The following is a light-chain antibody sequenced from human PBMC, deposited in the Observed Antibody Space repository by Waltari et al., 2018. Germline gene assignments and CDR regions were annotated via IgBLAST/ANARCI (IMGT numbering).Light chain of an antibody. CDR1: QIVSSY. CDR2: DAS. J-gene: IGKJ3*01. CDR3: QQRSNWPGT. Sequence: EIVLTQSPANLSLSPGERATLSCRASQIVSSYLAWYQQKPGQAPRLLIYDASNRATGIPARFSGSGSGTDFTLTISSLEPEDFAVYYCQQRSNWPGTFGPGTKVDIK. V-gene: IGKV3-11*01.